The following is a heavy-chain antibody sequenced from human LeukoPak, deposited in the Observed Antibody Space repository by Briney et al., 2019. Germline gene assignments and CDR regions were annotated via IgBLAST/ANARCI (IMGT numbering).Heavy chain of an antibody. CDR3: ARGELGDCSGGSCYFDY. CDR2: IGSSSDYI. J-gene: IGHJ4*02. CDR1: GFTFSRYN. D-gene: IGHD2-15*01. Sequence: GGSLRLSCVVSGFTFSRYNMHWVRQAPGKGLEWVSSIGSSSDYIHYADSLKGRFTISRDIAKNSLYLQMNSLKAEDTAVYYCARGELGDCSGGSCYFDYWGQGTLVTVSS. V-gene: IGHV3-21*01.